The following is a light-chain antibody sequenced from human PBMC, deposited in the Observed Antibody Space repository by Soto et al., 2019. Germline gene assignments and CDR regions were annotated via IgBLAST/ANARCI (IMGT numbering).Light chain of an antibody. CDR1: NSDIGAGYD. J-gene: IGLJ2*01. Sequence: QSVLTQPPSVSGARVQRVTISCTGGNSDIGAGYDVHWYQQLPGTTPKLLIFANTIRPSGVPDRFSGSKSGTSASLAITGLQAEDEGDYYGQSTARTLRRLFGGGTQLTVL. CDR3: QSTARTLRRL. V-gene: IGLV1-40*01. CDR2: ANT.